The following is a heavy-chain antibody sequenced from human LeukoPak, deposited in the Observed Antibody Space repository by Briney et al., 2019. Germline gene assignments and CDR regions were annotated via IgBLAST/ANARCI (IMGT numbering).Heavy chain of an antibody. CDR2: FDPEDGET. V-gene: IGHV1-24*01. CDR1: GYTLTELS. CDR3: ATDKRGRYFDWLLYY. Sequence: EASVKVSCKVSGYTLTELSMHWVRQAPGKGLEWMGGFDPEDGETIYAQKFQGRVTMTEDTSTDTAYMELSSLRSEDTAVYYCATDKRGRYFDWLLYYWGQGTLVTVSP. J-gene: IGHJ4*02. D-gene: IGHD3-9*01.